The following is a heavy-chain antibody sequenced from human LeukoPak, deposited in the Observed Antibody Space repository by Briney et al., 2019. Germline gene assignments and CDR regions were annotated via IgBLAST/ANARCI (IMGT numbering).Heavy chain of an antibody. J-gene: IGHJ4*02. D-gene: IGHD1-26*01. CDR1: GGSISSTNW. CDR2: ISLTGET. Sequence: SETLSLTCGVSGGSISSTNWWSWVRQPPGQGLEWIGEISLTGETNYNPSLNGRVTMSLDKSRNQLSLSLTSVTAADTAIYYCSRESGAFRPFGYWGQGTLVSVPP. CDR3: SRESGAFRPFGY. V-gene: IGHV4-4*02.